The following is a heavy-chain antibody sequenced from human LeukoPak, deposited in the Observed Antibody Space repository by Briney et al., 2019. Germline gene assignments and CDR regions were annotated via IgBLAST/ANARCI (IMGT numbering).Heavy chain of an antibody. CDR2: ISGSGGST. CDR3: AKDLIAARLYNWFDL. CDR1: GFTFSSYA. J-gene: IGHJ5*02. Sequence: PGGSLRLSCAASGFTFSSYAMSWVRQAPGKGLEWVSAISGSGGSTYYADSVKGRFTISRDNSKNTLYLQMNSLRAEDTAVYYCAKDLIAARLYNWFDLWGQGTLVTVSS. V-gene: IGHV3-23*01. D-gene: IGHD6-6*01.